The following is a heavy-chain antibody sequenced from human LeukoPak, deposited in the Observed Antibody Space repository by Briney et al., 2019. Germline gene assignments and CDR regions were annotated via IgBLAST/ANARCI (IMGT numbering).Heavy chain of an antibody. CDR1: GGSISSGSYY. Sequence: SETLSLTCTVSGGSISSGSYYWSWIRQPAGKGLEWIRRIYTSGSTNYNPSLKSRVTISVDTSKNQFSLKLSSVTAADTAVYYCARALYNHGWNPDYFDSWGQGTLVTVSS. J-gene: IGHJ4*02. V-gene: IGHV4-61*02. D-gene: IGHD1-14*01. CDR2: IYTSGST. CDR3: ARALYNHGWNPDYFDS.